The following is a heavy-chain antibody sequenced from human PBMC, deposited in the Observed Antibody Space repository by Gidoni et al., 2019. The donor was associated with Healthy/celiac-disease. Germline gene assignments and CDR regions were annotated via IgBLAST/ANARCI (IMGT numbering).Heavy chain of an antibody. CDR2: ISYDGSNK. CDR1: GFTFSSYG. D-gene: IGHD6-13*01. V-gene: IGHV3-30*18. J-gene: IGHJ4*02. CDR3: AKGGSSSWYSDY. Sequence: QVQLVESGGGVVQPGRSLRRSCAASGFTFSSYGMHWVRQAPGKGLEWVAVISYDGSNKYYADSVKGRFTISRDNSKNTLYLQMNSLRAEDTAVYYCAKGGSSSWYSDYWGQGTLVTVSA.